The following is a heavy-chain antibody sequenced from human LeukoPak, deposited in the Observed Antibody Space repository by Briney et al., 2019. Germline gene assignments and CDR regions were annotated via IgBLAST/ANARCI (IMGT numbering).Heavy chain of an antibody. D-gene: IGHD3-10*01. CDR2: LNSDGSTT. J-gene: IGHJ4*02. Sequence: GGSLRLSCAASGFTFSSFWMHWVRQVPGKGLVWVSGLNSDGSTTGYADSVRGRFTISRDNAKNTLYLQMNSLRAEDTAVYYCARGPMVRTNLFDYWGQGTLVTVSS. CDR1: GFTFSSFW. CDR3: ARGPMVRTNLFDY. V-gene: IGHV3-74*01.